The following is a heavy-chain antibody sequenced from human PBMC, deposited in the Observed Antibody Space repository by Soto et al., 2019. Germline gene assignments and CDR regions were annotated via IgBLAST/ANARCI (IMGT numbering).Heavy chain of an antibody. V-gene: IGHV1-2*02. CDR2: INPNGGRT. CDR1: GYTITGYY. Sequence: AAVKVSCTASGYTITGYYMHWVRQAPGQGHEWMGWINPNGGRTNYAQKFQGRVAMTRDTSISTAYMELSRLRSDDTAVYYCASGIQLWPYGMDVWGQGTTVTVSS. D-gene: IGHD5-18*01. J-gene: IGHJ6*02. CDR3: ASGIQLWPYGMDV.